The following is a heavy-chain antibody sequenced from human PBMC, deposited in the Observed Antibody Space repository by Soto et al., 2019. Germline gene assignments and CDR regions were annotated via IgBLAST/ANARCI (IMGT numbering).Heavy chain of an antibody. D-gene: IGHD3-10*01. CDR3: ARLSTGAVSDDNYYYYGLDV. CDR2: VSYDVSHK. CDR1: GISFSNSA. J-gene: IGHJ6*02. Sequence: QVHLVESGGGVVQPGASLRLSCVASGISFSNSAIHWVRQAPGKGLQWVAVVSYDVSHKYYADSVKGRFTISRDNSENMVSLQMNRLRAEDSAIYYCARLSTGAVSDDNYYYYGLDVWGQGTTVTVSS. V-gene: IGHV3-30-3*01.